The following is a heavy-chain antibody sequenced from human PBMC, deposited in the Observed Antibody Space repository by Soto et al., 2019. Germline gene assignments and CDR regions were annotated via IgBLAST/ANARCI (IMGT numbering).Heavy chain of an antibody. CDR3: ARRGGQLRLLRFLEWLPTDPGMDV. Sequence: PSETLSLTGAVCGGSLSGYYCTLFRQPPGKGLEWIGEINHSGSSNYNPSLKSRVTISVDTSKNQFSLKLSSVTAADTAVYYCARRGGQLRLLRFLEWLPTDPGMDVWGQGTTVTVSS. CDR1: GGSLSGYY. J-gene: IGHJ6*02. D-gene: IGHD3-3*01. V-gene: IGHV4-34*01. CDR2: INHSGSS.